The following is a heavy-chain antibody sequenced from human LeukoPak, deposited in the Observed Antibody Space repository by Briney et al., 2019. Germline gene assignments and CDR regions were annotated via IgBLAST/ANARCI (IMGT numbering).Heavy chain of an antibody. CDR2: INHSGST. CDR1: GGSFSGYY. J-gene: IGHJ3*02. Sequence: SETLSLTCAVYGGSFSGYYWSWIRQPPGKGLEWIGEINHSGSTNYNPSLKSRVTISVDTSKNQFSLKLSSVTAADTALYYCAREIHYDSSGQRSLHGFDIWGQGTMVTVSS. CDR3: AREIHYDSSGQRSLHGFDI. V-gene: IGHV4-34*01. D-gene: IGHD3-22*01.